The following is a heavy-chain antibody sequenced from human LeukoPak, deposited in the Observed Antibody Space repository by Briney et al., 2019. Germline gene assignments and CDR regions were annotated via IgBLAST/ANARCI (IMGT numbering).Heavy chain of an antibody. J-gene: IGHJ6*03. D-gene: IGHD3-3*01. CDR3: AKAQIDYDFWSGYYYGINYYYYYMDV. CDR1: GFTFSSYA. CDR2: ISGSGGST. V-gene: IGHV3-23*01. Sequence: GGSLRLSCAASGFTFSSYAMSWVRQAPGKGLEWVSAISGSGGSTYYADSVKGRFTISRDNSKNTLYLQMNSLRAEDTAVHYCAKAQIDYDFWSGYYYGINYYYYYMDVWGKGTTVTVSS.